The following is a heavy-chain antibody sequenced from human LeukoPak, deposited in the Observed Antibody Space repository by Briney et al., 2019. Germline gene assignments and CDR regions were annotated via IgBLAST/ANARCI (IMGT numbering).Heavy chain of an antibody. CDR2: ISAYNGNT. CDR3: ARLLWFGEFYGMDV. CDR1: GYTFTSYD. D-gene: IGHD3-10*01. J-gene: IGHJ6*02. Sequence: GASVKVSCKASGYTFTSYDINWVRQAPGQGLEWMGWISAYNGNTNYAQKLQGRVTMTTDTSTSTAYMELRSLRSDDTAVYYCARLLWFGEFYGMDVWGQGTTVTVSS. V-gene: IGHV1-18*01.